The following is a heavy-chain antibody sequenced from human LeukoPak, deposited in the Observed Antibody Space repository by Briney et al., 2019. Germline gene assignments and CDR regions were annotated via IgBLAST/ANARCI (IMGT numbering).Heavy chain of an antibody. D-gene: IGHD6-6*01. Sequence: GRSLRLSRAASGFTFHDYAMRWVRQAPGKGLEWVSGISWNGGTIDYADSVKGRFTISRDNAKNSLYLQMNSLRPEDMALYYCAKGPTYSSSSLFDYWGQGILVAVSS. CDR1: GFTFHDYA. CDR3: AKGPTYSSSSLFDY. CDR2: ISWNGGTI. V-gene: IGHV3-9*03. J-gene: IGHJ4*02.